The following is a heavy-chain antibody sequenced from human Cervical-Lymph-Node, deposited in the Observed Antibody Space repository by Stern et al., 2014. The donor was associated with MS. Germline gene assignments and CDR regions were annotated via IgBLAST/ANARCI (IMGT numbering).Heavy chain of an antibody. J-gene: IGHJ3*02. D-gene: IGHD3-22*01. CDR3: ARNKVVADAFAFDI. Sequence: QVQLPQSGPELKKPGASLKVSCKASGYTFTSYAMNWVRQAPGQRLEWMGWINTNTGNPTYAQGFTGRFVFSLDTSVSTAYLQISSLKAEDTAVYYCARNKVVADAFAFDIWGQGTMVTVSS. CDR1: GYTFTSYA. CDR2: INTNTGNP. V-gene: IGHV7-4-1*02.